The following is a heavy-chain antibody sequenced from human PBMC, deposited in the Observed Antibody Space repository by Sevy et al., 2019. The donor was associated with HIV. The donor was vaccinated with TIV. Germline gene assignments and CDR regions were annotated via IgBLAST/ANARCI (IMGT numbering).Heavy chain of an antibody. CDR3: ARDIEKYYDILTGKHPGDWFDP. J-gene: IGHJ5*02. Sequence: ASVKVSCKASGYTFTSYGISWVRQAPGQGLEWMGWISAYNDNTNYVQKLQGRVTMTTDTSTSTAYMELRSLRSDDTAVDYCARDIEKYYDILTGKHPGDWFDPWGQGTLVTVSS. CDR2: ISAYNDNT. D-gene: IGHD3-9*01. V-gene: IGHV1-18*01. CDR1: GYTFTSYG.